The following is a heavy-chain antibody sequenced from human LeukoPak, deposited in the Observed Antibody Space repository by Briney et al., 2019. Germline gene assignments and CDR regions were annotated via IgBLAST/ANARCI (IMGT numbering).Heavy chain of an antibody. D-gene: IGHD6-19*01. CDR2: ISADGGTT. CDR1: GFTFTSYG. V-gene: IGHV3-23*01. J-gene: IGHJ4*02. CDR3: SKCLTSGWGRFDY. Sequence: AGGSLRLPCAASGFTFTSYGVSWVRQAPGKGLVWVSPISADGGTTYYADSVRGRFTISRDNSKNTLYLQMNRLRAEDTAVYYCSKCLTSGWGRFDYWGQGTRVTVSS.